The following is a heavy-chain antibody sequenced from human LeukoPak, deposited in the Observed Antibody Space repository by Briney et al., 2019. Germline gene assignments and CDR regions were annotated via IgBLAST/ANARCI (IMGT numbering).Heavy chain of an antibody. CDR1: GFTFSSYS. D-gene: IGHD3-10*01. Sequence: GGSLRLSCAASGFTFSSYSMNWVRQAPGKGLEWVSSISSSSSYIYYADSVKGRFTISRDNAKNSLYLQMNSLRAEDTAVYYCAREDSGSYYSPHGYWGQGTLVTVSS. CDR2: ISSSSSYI. J-gene: IGHJ4*02. CDR3: AREDSGSYYSPHGY. V-gene: IGHV3-21*01.